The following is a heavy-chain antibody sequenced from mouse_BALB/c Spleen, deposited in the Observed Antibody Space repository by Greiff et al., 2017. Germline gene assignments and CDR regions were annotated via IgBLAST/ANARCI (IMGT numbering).Heavy chain of an antibody. CDR2: IYPGDGDT. D-gene: IGHD1-1*01. CDR3: ARGITTVVAGDYFDY. Sequence: QVQLKESGAELVRPGSSVKISCKASGYAFSSYWMNWVKQRPGQGLEWIGQIYPGDGDTNYNGKFKGKATLTADKSSSTAYMQLSSLTSEDSAVYFCARGITTVVAGDYFDYWGQGTTLTVSS. V-gene: IGHV1-80*01. CDR1: GYAFSSYW. J-gene: IGHJ2*01.